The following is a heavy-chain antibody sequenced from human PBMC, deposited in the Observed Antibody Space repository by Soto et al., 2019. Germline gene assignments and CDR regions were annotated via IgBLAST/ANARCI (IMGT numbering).Heavy chain of an antibody. Sequence: EVQLVESGGGLVQPGGSLRLSCAASGFAFSSYWMSWVRHAPGKGLEWVANIKQDGSEKYYVDSVKGRFTISRDNAKNSLYLHMNSLRAEDTAVYYCARESRGSYFDYWGQGTLVTVSS. J-gene: IGHJ4*02. CDR3: ARESRGSYFDY. V-gene: IGHV3-7*05. D-gene: IGHD3-16*01. CDR2: IKQDGSEK. CDR1: GFAFSSYW.